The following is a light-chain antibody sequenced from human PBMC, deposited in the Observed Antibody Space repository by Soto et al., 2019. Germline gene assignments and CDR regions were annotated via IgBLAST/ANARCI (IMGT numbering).Light chain of an antibody. CDR1: RSVSGT. J-gene: IGKJ2*01. V-gene: IGKV3-15*01. CDR2: GAS. CDR3: QQYNNWPPYT. Sequence: EIGMTQSPATRSVSPGEKPTLSCRASRSVSGTLAWYQQKPGQAPRLLIYGASTRATGIPARFSGSGSGTEFTLTISSLQSEDFALYYCQQYNNWPPYTFGQGTKLEIK.